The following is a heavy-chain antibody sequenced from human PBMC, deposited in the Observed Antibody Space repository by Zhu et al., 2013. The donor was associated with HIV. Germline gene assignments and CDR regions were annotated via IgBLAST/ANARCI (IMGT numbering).Heavy chain of an antibody. CDR2: IYYSGST. CDR3: ARELPFDYDSSGYYNY. V-gene: IGHV4-34*01. D-gene: IGHD3-22*01. Sequence: VQLQQWGAGLLKPSETLSLTCAVYGGSFSGYYWSWIRQPPGKGLEWIGSIYYSGSTYYNPSLKSRVTISVDTSKNQFSLKLSSVTAADTAVYYCARELPFDYDSSGYYNYWGQGTLVTVSS. CDR1: GGSFSGYY. J-gene: IGHJ4*02.